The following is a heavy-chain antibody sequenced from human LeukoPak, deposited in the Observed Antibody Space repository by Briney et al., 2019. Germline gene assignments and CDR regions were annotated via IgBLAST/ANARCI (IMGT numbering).Heavy chain of an antibody. J-gene: IGHJ4*02. D-gene: IGHD1-26*01. V-gene: IGHV3-64*01. Sequence: GGPLRLSCAGSGFTFSSYAMHWVRQAPGKGLEYVSGISSNGGSTYHANSVKGRFTISRDNSKYTLYLQMGSLRAEDLAVYYCARVGLGSGFDYWGQGTLVTVSS. CDR1: GFTFSSYA. CDR2: ISSNGGST. CDR3: ARVGLGSGFDY.